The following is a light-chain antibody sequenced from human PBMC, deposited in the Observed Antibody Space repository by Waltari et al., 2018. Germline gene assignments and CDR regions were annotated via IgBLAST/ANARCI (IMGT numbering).Light chain of an antibody. J-gene: IGLJ2*01. CDR3: CSYAGSSTLV. CDR2: EGT. V-gene: IGLV2-23*01. CDR1: SSDVGNYNL. Sequence: QSALTQPASVSGSPGQSLTISCTGTSSDVGNYNLFTWYQQHPGKAPKLMIYEGTKRPSGVSNRFSGSKSGNTASLTISGIQAEDEADYYCCSYAGSSTLVFGGGTKLTVL.